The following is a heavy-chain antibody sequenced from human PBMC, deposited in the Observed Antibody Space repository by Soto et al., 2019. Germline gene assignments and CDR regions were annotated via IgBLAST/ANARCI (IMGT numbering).Heavy chain of an antibody. J-gene: IGHJ4*02. CDR2: ISAYNGNT. Sequence: ASVKVSCKASGYTFTSYGISWVRQAPGQGLEWMGWISAYNGNTNYAQKLQGRVAMTTDTSTSTAYMELRSLRSDDTAVYYCARGSPDYGDYKVDYWGQGTLVTVSS. CDR1: GYTFTSYG. CDR3: ARGSPDYGDYKVDY. D-gene: IGHD4-17*01. V-gene: IGHV1-18*01.